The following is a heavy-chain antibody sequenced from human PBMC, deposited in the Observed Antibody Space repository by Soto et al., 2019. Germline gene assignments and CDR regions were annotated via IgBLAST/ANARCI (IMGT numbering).Heavy chain of an antibody. CDR1: GSSISSSSYY. D-gene: IGHD3-22*01. CDR2: IYYSGST. Sequence: PSETLSLTCTVSGSSISSSSYYWGWIRQPPGKGLEWIGSIYYSGSTYYNPSLKSRVTISVDTSKNQFSLKLSSVTAADTAVYYCARDSSGYYYGPPGFDYWGQGTLVTVSS. J-gene: IGHJ4*02. CDR3: ARDSSGYYYGPPGFDY. V-gene: IGHV4-39*01.